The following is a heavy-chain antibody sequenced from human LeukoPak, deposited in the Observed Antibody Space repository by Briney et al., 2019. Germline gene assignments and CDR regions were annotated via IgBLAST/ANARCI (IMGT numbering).Heavy chain of an antibody. CDR1: GGSFSGYY. D-gene: IGHD6-13*01. J-gene: IGHJ4*02. V-gene: IGHV4-34*01. Sequence: PSETLSLTCAVYGGSFSGYYWSWIRQPPGKGLEWIGEINHSGSTNYNPSLKSRVTISVDTSNNHFSLKLTSVTAADTAIYYCARGPKTAVTGYFDYWGQGTLVTVSS. CDR3: ARGPKTAVTGYFDY. CDR2: INHSGST.